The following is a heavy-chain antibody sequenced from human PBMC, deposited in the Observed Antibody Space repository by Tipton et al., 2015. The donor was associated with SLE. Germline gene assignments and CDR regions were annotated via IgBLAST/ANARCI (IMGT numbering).Heavy chain of an antibody. V-gene: IGHV4-38-2*01. CDR2: FYHRGTT. CDR1: GYSISSGYY. D-gene: IGHD3-3*01. J-gene: IGHJ6*03. Sequence: TLSLTCVVSGYSISSGYYWGWFRQPPGKGLEWIATFYHRGTTYYNPSLQSRVTISEDSSNNQFSLNLTSVTAADTAVYYCATRYYDFWGGWGCYYYMDVWGNGTTVTVSS. CDR3: ATRYYDFWGGWGCYYYMDV.